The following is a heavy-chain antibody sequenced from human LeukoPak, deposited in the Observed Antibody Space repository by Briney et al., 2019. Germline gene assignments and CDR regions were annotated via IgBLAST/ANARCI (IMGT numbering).Heavy chain of an antibody. Sequence: SETLSLTCTVSGDSISDYYWSWIRQPPGKGLERIGCIYYSGSTIYNPALKSRVTISLDTSTNQFSLRLTSVTAADTAVYYCARWGGYSYGYASYFDSWGQGTLVTVAS. CDR1: GDSISDYY. V-gene: IGHV4-59*12. CDR2: IYYSGST. D-gene: IGHD5-18*01. J-gene: IGHJ4*02. CDR3: ARWGGYSYGYASYFDS.